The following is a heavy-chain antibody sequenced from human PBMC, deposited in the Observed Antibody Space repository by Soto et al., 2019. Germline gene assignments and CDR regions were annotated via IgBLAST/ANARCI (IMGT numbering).Heavy chain of an antibody. D-gene: IGHD6-19*01. CDR1: GFTFIDYA. V-gene: IGHV3-30*18. J-gene: IGHJ4*02. Sequence: GRSLRRSCAASGFTFIDYAMHWVLQAPGKGLEWVAVVSHDGRNTHYADSVKGRFTISRDSSKNTVSPEMTSLRAEDTGGYYCAKGGRQWRVPSDFSYWGQG. CDR3: AKGGRQWRVPSDFSY. CDR2: VSHDGRNT.